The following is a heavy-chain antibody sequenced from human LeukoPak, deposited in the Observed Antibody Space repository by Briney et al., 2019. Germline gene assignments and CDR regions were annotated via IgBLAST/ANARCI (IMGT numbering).Heavy chain of an antibody. J-gene: IGHJ6*02. Sequence: GASVKVSCKASGYTFTSHGISWVRQAPGQGLEWMGWISAYNGNTNYAQKLQGRVTMTTDTSTSTAYMELRSLRSDDTAVYYCARGLVVVAARLKDYYYGMDVWGQGTTVTVSS. CDR2: ISAYNGNT. V-gene: IGHV1-18*01. D-gene: IGHD2-15*01. CDR1: GYTFTSHG. CDR3: ARGLVVVAARLKDYYYGMDV.